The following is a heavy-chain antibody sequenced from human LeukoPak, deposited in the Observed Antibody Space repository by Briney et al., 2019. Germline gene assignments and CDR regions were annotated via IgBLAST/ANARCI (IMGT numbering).Heavy chain of an antibody. CDR1: GFTFSRHG. V-gene: IGHV3-33*06. J-gene: IGHJ5*02. D-gene: IGHD1-26*01. CDR2: IWYDGSNK. CDR3: AKRELPDP. Sequence: PGGSLRLSCAASGFTFSRHGMHWVRQAPGKGLEWVAVIWYDGSNKYYADSVKGRFTISRDNSKNTLYLQMNSLRAEDTAVYYCAKRELPDPWGQGTLVTVST.